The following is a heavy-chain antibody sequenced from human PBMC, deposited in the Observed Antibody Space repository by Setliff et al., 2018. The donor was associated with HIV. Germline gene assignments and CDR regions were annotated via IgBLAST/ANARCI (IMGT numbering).Heavy chain of an antibody. CDR1: GGSISTYY. Sequence: PSETLSLTCTVSGGSISTYYWSWIRRPPGKGLEWVGYIYYSGSTNYNPSLKSRVTISVDMSKNQFSLKLSSVTAADTAVYYCARGQSNSWYVKVPYYMDVWGKGTTVTVSS. D-gene: IGHD6-13*01. CDR2: IYYSGST. CDR3: ARGQSNSWYVKVPYYMDV. J-gene: IGHJ6*03. V-gene: IGHV4-59*12.